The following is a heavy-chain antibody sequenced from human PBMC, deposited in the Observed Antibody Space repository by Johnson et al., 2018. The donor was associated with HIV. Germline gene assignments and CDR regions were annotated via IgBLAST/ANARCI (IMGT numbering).Heavy chain of an antibody. CDR2: IKDDGSEK. V-gene: IGHV3-7*02. J-gene: IGHJ3*02. D-gene: IGHD2-21*01. Sequence: VQLVESGGGLVQPGGSLRLSCAASGFTFSSFWMTWVRQAPGKGLEWVANIKDDGSEKSYVDSVKGRFTISRDNAKNSLYLQMNSLRAEDTAVYYCARYSGAFDIWGQGTMVTVSS. CDR3: ARYSGAFDI. CDR1: GFTFSSFW.